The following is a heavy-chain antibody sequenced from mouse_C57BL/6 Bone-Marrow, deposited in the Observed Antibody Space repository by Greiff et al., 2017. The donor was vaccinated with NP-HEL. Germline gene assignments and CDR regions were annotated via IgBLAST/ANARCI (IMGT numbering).Heavy chain of an antibody. V-gene: IGHV1-72*01. CDR1: GYTFTSYW. J-gene: IGHJ1*03. CDR2: IDPNSGGT. D-gene: IGHD1-1*01. Sequence: QVQLQQPGAELVKPGASEKLSCKASGYTFTSYWMHWVKQRPGRGLEWIGRIDPNSGGTKYNEKFKSKATLTVDKPSSTAYMQLSSLTSEDSAVYYCALYYYGSRGYFDVWGTGTTVTVSS. CDR3: ALYYYGSRGYFDV.